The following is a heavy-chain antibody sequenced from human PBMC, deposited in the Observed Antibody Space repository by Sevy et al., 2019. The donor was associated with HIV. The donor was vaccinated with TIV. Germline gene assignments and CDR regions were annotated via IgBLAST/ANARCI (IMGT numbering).Heavy chain of an antibody. Sequence: SQTLSLTCAISGDSVSSNSAAWNWIRQSPSRGLEWLGRTYYRSKWYNDYAVSVKSRITINPDTSKNQFSLQLNSVTPEDTAVYYCARGQGQWLATGGDAFDIWGQGTMVTVSS. CDR1: GDSVSSNSAA. V-gene: IGHV6-1*01. CDR2: TYYRSKWYN. J-gene: IGHJ3*02. CDR3: ARGQGQWLATGGDAFDI. D-gene: IGHD6-19*01.